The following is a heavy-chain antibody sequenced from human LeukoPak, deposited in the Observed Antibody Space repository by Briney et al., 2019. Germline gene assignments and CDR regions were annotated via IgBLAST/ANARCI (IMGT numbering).Heavy chain of an antibody. CDR1: GFTLSTYA. CDR2: TSSSDAGT. J-gene: IGHJ4*02. Sequence: GGSLRLSCAASGFTLSTYAMSWVRQTPGKGLEWVAATSSSDAGTYHADSVRGRFTISRDNSKNTLYLQMNSLRAEDTAVYYCARAVYSGYDQTAHAIDYWGQGTLVTVSS. V-gene: IGHV3-23*01. CDR3: ARAVYSGYDQTAHAIDY. D-gene: IGHD5-12*01.